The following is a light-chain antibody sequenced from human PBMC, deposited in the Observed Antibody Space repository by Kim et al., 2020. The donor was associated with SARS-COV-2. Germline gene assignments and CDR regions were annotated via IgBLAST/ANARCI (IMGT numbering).Light chain of an antibody. V-gene: IGKV1-5*03. CDR1: QSVHSW. CDR2: KAS. CDR3: QRHNKA. Sequence: DIQMTQSPSTLSASVGDRVTITCRTSQSVHSWMAWYHQKPRKAPKLLIYKASILESGVPSRFSGSGSETEFTLTISSLQPDDFATYYCQRHNKAFGQGTKVEIK. J-gene: IGKJ1*01.